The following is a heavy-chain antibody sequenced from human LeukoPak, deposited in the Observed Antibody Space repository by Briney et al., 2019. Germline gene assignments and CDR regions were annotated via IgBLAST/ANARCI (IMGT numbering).Heavy chain of an antibody. CDR2: ICSSGSTL. D-gene: IGHD6-13*01. V-gene: IGHV3-48*03. CDR3: ASSSWYALDY. Sequence: GGSLRLSCAASGFTFSSYEMNCVRQAPGKGLEWISYICSSGSTLYYADSLKVRFTISRDNEKNSLYLQMNSLRAEDTAIYYCASSSWYALDYWGQGTLVTVSS. J-gene: IGHJ4*02. CDR1: GFTFSSYE.